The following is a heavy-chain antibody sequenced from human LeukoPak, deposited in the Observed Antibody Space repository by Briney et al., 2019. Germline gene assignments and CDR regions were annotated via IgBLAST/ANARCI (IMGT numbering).Heavy chain of an antibody. V-gene: IGHV3-33*01. Sequence: GGSLRLSCSISGITLCNYGMHWVRQAPGQGLEWVSDIWYNGNTYYADSVKGRFTISRDNSKSTLYLQMNSLRAEDTAVYYCAREEGVDGTSGINNWGQGTLVIVSS. CDR2: IWYNGNT. CDR3: AREEGVDGTSGINN. D-gene: IGHD4-23*01. CDR1: GITLCNYG. J-gene: IGHJ4*02.